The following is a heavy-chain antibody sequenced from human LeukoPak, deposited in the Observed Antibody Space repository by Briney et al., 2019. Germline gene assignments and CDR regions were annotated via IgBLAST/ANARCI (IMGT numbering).Heavy chain of an antibody. CDR1: GGSISSYY. Sequence: SETLSLTCTVSGGSISSYYGSWIRQPPGKGLEWIGYIYTSGSTNYNPSLKSRVTISVDTSKNQFSLKLSSVTAADTAVYYCARHRGSSSGLRWFDPWGQGTLVTVSS. CDR3: ARHRGSSSGLRWFDP. J-gene: IGHJ5*02. D-gene: IGHD6-6*01. CDR2: IYTSGST. V-gene: IGHV4-4*09.